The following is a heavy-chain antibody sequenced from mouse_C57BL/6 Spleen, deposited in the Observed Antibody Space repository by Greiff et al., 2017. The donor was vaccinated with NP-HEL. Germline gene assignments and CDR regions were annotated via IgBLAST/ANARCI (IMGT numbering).Heavy chain of an antibody. V-gene: IGHV1-78*01. J-gene: IGHJ2*01. CDR2: IYPRDGST. D-gene: IGHD1-1*01. CDR3: ARSPHYYGSSYYYFDY. CDR1: GYTFTDHT. Sequence: QVQLKQSDAELVKPGASVKISCKVSGYTFTDHTIHWMKQRPEQGLEWIGYIYPRDGSTKYNEKFKGKATLTADKSSSTAYMQLNSLTSEDSAVYFWARSPHYYGSSYYYFDYWGQGTTLTVSS.